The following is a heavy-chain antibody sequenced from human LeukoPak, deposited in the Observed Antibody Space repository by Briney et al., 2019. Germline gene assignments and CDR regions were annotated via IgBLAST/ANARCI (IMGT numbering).Heavy chain of an antibody. V-gene: IGHV3-30*18. CDR3: AKEGTIAAAGTYNWFDP. CDR2: ISYDGSNK. D-gene: IGHD6-13*01. Sequence: GRSLRLSCAASGFTFSSYGMHWVRQAPGKGLEWVAVISYDGSNKYYADSVKGRFAVSRDNSKNTLYLQMNSLRAEDTAVYYCAKEGTIAAAGTYNWFDPWGQGTLVTVSS. CDR1: GFTFSSYG. J-gene: IGHJ5*02.